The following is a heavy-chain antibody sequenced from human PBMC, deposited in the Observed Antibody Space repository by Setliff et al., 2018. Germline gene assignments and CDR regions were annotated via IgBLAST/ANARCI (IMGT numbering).Heavy chain of an antibody. Sequence: GGSLRLSCAASGFAFSYHSMNWVRQAPGKGLEWISHISSGSANIYYADSVKGRFTISRDNAQNSLYLQMNNLRADDTAVYYCAREGVDTRSSTDYRYYMDVWGKGTTVTVSS. D-gene: IGHD5-18*01. CDR2: ISSGSANI. J-gene: IGHJ6*03. CDR1: GFAFSYHS. CDR3: AREGVDTRSSTDYRYYMDV. V-gene: IGHV3-48*01.